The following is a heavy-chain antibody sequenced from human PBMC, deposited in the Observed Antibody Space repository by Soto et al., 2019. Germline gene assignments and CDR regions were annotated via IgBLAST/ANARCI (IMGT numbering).Heavy chain of an antibody. V-gene: IGHV4-61*01. CDR1: GCSVRCGNHF. Sequence: PXETLSLTCSVSGCSVRCGNHFWNWIRQPPGRGLEWLGYMYYTGVTNYNPSLKSRVSMSVDTSKDQFSLNLTSLTAADTAVYYCARGGEPLGYYGLDVWGQGNTVTVSS. CDR2: MYYTGVT. J-gene: IGHJ6*02. CDR3: ARGGEPLGYYGLDV.